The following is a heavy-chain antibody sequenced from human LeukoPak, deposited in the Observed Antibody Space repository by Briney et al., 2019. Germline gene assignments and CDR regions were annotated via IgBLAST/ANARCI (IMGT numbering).Heavy chain of an antibody. CDR3: ARLYGYTYGHGGMDV. V-gene: IGHV4-59*08. J-gene: IGHJ6*02. CDR2: THDSGTT. CDR1: GGSINNYY. Sequence: SETLSLTCTVSGGSINNYYWSWIRQPPGEGLEWIGYTHDSGTTNYNPSLETRVTISVDTSKIQFSLNLTSVTAADTAVYYCARLYGYTYGHGGMDVWGQGTTVTVSS. D-gene: IGHD5-18*01.